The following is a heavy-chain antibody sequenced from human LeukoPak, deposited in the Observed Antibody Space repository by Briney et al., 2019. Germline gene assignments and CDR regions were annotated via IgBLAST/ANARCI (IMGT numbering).Heavy chain of an antibody. CDR2: IYPGDPDT. CDR1: GYSFTSYW. Sequence: GESLKISCKGSGYSFTSYWIGWVRQMPGKGLEWMGIIYPGDPDTRYSPSFQGQVTISADKSISTAYLQWSSLKASDTAMYYCARPLLYSSSSGGAFDIWGQGTIVTVSS. J-gene: IGHJ3*02. D-gene: IGHD6-6*01. CDR3: ARPLLYSSSSGGAFDI. V-gene: IGHV5-51*01.